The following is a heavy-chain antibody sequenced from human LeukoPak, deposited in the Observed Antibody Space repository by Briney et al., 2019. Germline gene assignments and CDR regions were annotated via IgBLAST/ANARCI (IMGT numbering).Heavy chain of an antibody. CDR3: ARVLLLWFGESHFDI. Sequence: SETLSLTCTVSGGSISSYYWSWIRQPPGKGLEWIGYIYYSGSTNYNPSLKSRVTISVDTSKNQFSLKLSSVTAADTAVYYCARVLLLWFGESHFDIWGQGTMVTVSS. CDR2: IYYSGST. CDR1: GGSISSYY. J-gene: IGHJ3*02. D-gene: IGHD3-10*01. V-gene: IGHV4-59*01.